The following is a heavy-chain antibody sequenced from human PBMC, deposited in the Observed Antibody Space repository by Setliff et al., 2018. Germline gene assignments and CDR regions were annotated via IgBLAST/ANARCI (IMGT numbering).Heavy chain of an antibody. CDR3: ARELRSPFWHIDS. CDR2: SIPILKTA. Sequence: SVKVSCKASGDTFSASGITWVRQAPGEGLEWVGRSIPILKTANYAQKFQGRVTLSVDDSATTAYMDLRSLKLEDTAVYFCARELRSPFWHIDSWGQGTMVTVSS. V-gene: IGHV1-69*11. J-gene: IGHJ4*02. D-gene: IGHD3-3*01. CDR1: GDTFSASG.